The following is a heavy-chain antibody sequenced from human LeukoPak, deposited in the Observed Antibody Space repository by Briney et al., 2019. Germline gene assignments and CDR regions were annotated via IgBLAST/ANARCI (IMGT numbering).Heavy chain of an antibody. Sequence: GGSLRLSCADSGITFSSYSMNWFRQTPGKGLEWVAKIKADGGEKDHVASVKGRFTISRDNAKNSLYLQMNSLRVEDTAVYYCARGGAARPDFWGQGTLVTVSS. V-gene: IGHV3-7*01. CDR1: GITFSSYS. CDR3: ARGGAARPDF. J-gene: IGHJ4*02. CDR2: IKADGGEK. D-gene: IGHD6-6*01.